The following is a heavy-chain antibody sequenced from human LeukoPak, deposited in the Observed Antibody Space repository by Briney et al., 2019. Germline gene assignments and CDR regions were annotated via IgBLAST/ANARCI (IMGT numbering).Heavy chain of an antibody. Sequence: GGSLRLSCAASGFTFDDYGMNWVRQVPGKGLEWVSGINWSGVITDYADSVRGRFTISRDDSKDTLFLQMNSLRPDDTAVYFCAREVVDYVGNLDSWGQGTQVTVSS. D-gene: IGHD4-17*01. V-gene: IGHV3-20*04. CDR2: INWSGVIT. CDR3: AREVVDYVGNLDS. CDR1: GFTFDDYG. J-gene: IGHJ4*02.